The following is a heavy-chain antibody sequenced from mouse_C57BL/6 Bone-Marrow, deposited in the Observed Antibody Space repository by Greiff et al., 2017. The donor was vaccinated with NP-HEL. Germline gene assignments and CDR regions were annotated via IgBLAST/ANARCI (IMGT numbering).Heavy chain of an antibody. CDR2: IHPNSGST. Sequence: QVQLHQPGAELVKPGASVKLSCKASGYTFTSYWMHWVKQRPGQGLEWIGMIHPNSGSTNYNEKFKSKATLTVDKSSSTAYMQLSSLTSEDSAVYYCARRLWNYYAMDYWGQGTSVTVSS. CDR1: GYTFTSYW. J-gene: IGHJ4*01. CDR3: ARRLWNYYAMDY. D-gene: IGHD1-1*02. V-gene: IGHV1-64*01.